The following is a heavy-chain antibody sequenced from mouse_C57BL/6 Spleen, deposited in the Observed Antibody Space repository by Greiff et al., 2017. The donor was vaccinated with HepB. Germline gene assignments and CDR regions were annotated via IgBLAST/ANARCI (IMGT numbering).Heavy chain of an antibody. CDR2: IDPSDSET. J-gene: IGHJ4*01. Sequence: QVQLKQPGAELVRPGSSVKLSCKASGYTFTSYWMHWVKQRPIQGLEWIGNIDPSDSETHYNQKFKDKATLTVDKSSSTAYMQLSSLTSEDSAVYYCARPRGGYYAMDYWGQGTSVTVSS. CDR3: ARPRGGYYAMDY. V-gene: IGHV1-52*01. CDR1: GYTFTSYW.